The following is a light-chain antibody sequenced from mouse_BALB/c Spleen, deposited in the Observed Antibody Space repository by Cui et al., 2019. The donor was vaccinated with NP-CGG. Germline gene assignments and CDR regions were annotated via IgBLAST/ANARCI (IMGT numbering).Light chain of an antibody. Sequence: QPVGTQDFALTTSPGETVTLTCRSSTGAVTTSNYANWVQEKPDHLFTGLIGGTNNRAPGVPARFSGSLIGDKAALTITGAQTEDEAIYFCALWYSNHWVFGGGTKLTVL. CDR3: ALWYSNHWV. CDR2: GTN. V-gene: IGLV1*01. CDR1: TGAVTTSNY. J-gene: IGLJ1*01.